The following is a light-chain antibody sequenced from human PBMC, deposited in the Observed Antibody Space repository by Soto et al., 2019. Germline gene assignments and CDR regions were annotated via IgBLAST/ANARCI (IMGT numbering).Light chain of an antibody. CDR1: QNVNTN. V-gene: IGKV3-15*01. CDR3: QQYNNWPPYT. CDR2: SAS. Sequence: EIRMEQSPATLSVSPGERATLSCRASQNVNTNLAWYHQQPGQAPRLLIYSASARATDIPARFSGSGSGTEFTLTISSLQSEDSGIYYCQQYNNWPPYTFGQGTKVEIK. J-gene: IGKJ2*01.